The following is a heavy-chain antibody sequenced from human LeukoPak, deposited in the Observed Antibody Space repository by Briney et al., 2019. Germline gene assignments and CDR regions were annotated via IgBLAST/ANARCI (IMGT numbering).Heavy chain of an antibody. D-gene: IGHD4-23*01. CDR2: ISSSGSTI. Sequence: GGSLRLSCAASGFTFSSYEMNWVRQAPGKGLEWVSYISSSGSTIYYADSVKGRFTISRDNAKNSLYLQMNSLRAEDTAVYYCARWQSRIGGFDYWGQGTLVTVSS. CDR3: ARWQSRIGGFDY. V-gene: IGHV3-48*03. J-gene: IGHJ4*02. CDR1: GFTFSSYE.